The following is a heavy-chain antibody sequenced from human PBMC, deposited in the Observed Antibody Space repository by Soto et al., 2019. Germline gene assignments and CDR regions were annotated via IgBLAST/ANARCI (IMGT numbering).Heavy chain of an antibody. CDR3: ARHEITTIAEGGYFDI. V-gene: IGHV4-59*08. Sequence: SETLSLTCTVSGASITIHYWTWIRQPPGKGLEWIGNVYHSGSSNVSPSLKSRVTMSADTSKNQFSLKLKSVTAADTAVYFCARHEITTIAEGGYFDIWGRGTLVT. CDR2: VYHSGSS. CDR1: GASITIHY. D-gene: IGHD3-22*01. J-gene: IGHJ2*01.